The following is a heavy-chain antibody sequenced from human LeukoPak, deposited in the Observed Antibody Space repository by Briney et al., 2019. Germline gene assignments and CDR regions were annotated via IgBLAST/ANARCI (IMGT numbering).Heavy chain of an antibody. J-gene: IGHJ6*03. V-gene: IGHV3-53*05. CDR2: ISSGDNT. CDR1: GFTVNNKY. CDR3: ARVEDTYYYYYYMDV. Sequence: PGGSLRLSCAASGFTVNNKYMNWVRQAPGKGLEWVSVISSGDNTYYADSVKGRFTISRDNSKNTLYLQMNSLRAEDTAVYYCARVEDTYYYYYYMDVWGKGTTVTVSS.